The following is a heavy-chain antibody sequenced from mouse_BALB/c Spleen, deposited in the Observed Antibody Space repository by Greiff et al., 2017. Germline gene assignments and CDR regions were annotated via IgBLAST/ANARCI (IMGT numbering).Heavy chain of an antibody. Sequence: VQLQQSGPGLVAPSQSLSITCTVSGFSLTSYGVHWVRQPPGKGLEWLGVIWAGGSTNYNSALMSRLSISKDNSKSQVFLKMNSLQTDDTAMYYCARDDGNYDYAMDYWGQGTSGTVSA. D-gene: IGHD2-1*01. CDR1: GFSLTSYG. V-gene: IGHV2-9*02. CDR2: IWAGGST. J-gene: IGHJ4*01. CDR3: ARDDGNYDYAMDY.